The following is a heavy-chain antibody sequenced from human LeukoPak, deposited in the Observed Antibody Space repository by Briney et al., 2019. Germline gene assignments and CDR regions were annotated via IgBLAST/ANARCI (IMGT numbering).Heavy chain of an antibody. CDR2: ISGNGSYK. J-gene: IGHJ4*02. D-gene: IGHD3-22*01. CDR1: GFTFSSYS. V-gene: IGHV3-21*01. Sequence: GGSLRLSCAASGFTFSSYSMNWVRQAPGKGGEWVSSISGNGSYKYYADSVKGRFTISRDNAKNSLYLQMNSLRAEDTAVYYCARDFYDTSGYYYDYWGQGTLVTVSS. CDR3: ARDFYDTSGYYYDY.